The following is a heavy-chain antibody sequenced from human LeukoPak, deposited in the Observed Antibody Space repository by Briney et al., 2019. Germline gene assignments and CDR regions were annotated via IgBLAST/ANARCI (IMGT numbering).Heavy chain of an antibody. CDR1: GGSMIRTDYY. CDR3: ARERYLEIAVAGTIFDY. Sequence: MPSETLSLTCTVSGGSMIRTDYYWGWIRQPPGKGLEWIGSIYHSGSTYYNPSLESRVSVSVDTSKSQFSLRLSSVTAADTAVYYCARERYLEIAVAGTIFDYWGQGTQVTVSS. J-gene: IGHJ4*02. V-gene: IGHV4-39*02. CDR2: IYHSGST. D-gene: IGHD6-19*01.